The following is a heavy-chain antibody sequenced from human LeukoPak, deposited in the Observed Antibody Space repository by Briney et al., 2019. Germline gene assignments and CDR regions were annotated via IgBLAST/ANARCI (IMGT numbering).Heavy chain of an antibody. CDR2: IPYDGSNK. CDR3: ARAGGGLDY. Sequence: PGGSLRLSCAASGFTFSSYAMHWVRQAPGKGLEWVAVIPYDGSNKYYADSVKGRFTISRDNSKNTLYLQMNGLRAEDTAVYYCARAGGGLDYWGQGTLVTVSS. V-gene: IGHV3-30*04. J-gene: IGHJ4*02. CDR1: GFTFSSYA. D-gene: IGHD1-14*01.